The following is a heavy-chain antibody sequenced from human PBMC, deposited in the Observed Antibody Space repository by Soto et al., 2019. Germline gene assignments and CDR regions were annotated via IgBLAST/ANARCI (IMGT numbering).Heavy chain of an antibody. CDR1: GFTFSSYG. J-gene: IGHJ4*02. CDR3: ATDDNADLYGLLDY. V-gene: IGHV3-30*03. D-gene: IGHD4-17*01. Sequence: QVQLVESGGGVVQPGRSLRLSCAASGFTFSSYGMHWVRQAPGKGLEWVAVISYDGSNKYYADSVKGRFTISRDNSKNTLYLQMNSLRAEDTAVYYCATDDNADLYGLLDYWGQGTLVTVSS. CDR2: ISYDGSNK.